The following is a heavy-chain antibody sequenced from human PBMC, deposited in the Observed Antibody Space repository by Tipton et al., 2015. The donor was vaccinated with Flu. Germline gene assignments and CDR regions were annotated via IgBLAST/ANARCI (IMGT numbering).Heavy chain of an antibody. CDR2: IYYIGST. J-gene: IGHJ2*01. V-gene: IGHV4-31*02. D-gene: IGHD4-17*01. CDR3: ARMEWTVTTPRYFDL. Sequence: WVRQAPGKGLEWIGHIYYIGSTNYNPSLKSRVTISVDTSENQFSLKLSSVTAADTAVYYCARMEWTVTTPRYFDLWGRGTLVTVSS.